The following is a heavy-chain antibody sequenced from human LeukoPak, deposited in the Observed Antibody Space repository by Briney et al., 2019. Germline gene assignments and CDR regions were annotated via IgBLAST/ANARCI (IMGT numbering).Heavy chain of an antibody. V-gene: IGHV4-59*01. D-gene: IGHD3-16*02. CDR3: ARVSDPPHDAFDI. CDR2: IYYSGST. Sequence: SETLSLTCTVSGGSISSYYWSWIRQPPGKGLEWIGYIYYSGSTNYNPSLKSRVTISVDTSKNQFSLKLSSVTAADTAVCYCARVSDPPHDAFDIWGQGTMVTVSS. CDR1: GGSISSYY. J-gene: IGHJ3*02.